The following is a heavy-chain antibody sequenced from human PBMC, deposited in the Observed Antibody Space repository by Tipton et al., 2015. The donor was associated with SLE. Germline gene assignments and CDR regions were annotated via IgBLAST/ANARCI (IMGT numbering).Heavy chain of an antibody. J-gene: IGHJ2*01. CDR2: INHSGRT. D-gene: IGHD6-19*01. V-gene: IGHV4-34*09. Sequence: TLSLTCAVYGESFSGYFWTWIRQPPGKGLEWIGEINHSGRTYYNPSLKSRVTISVDTSKNQFSLKLSSVTAADTAVYYCARDSISSGPGLYYGLWGRGSLVTVSS. CDR3: ARDSISSGPGLYYGL. CDR1: GESFSGYF.